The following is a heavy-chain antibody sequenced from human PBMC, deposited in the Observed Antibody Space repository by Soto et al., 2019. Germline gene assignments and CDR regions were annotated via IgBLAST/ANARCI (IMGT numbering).Heavy chain of an antibody. CDR2: ISAHNGNT. D-gene: IGHD1-1*01. Sequence: QVHLVQSGAEVKKPGASVKVTCKGSGYAFTTYGITWVRQAPGQGLEWMGWISAHNGNTNYAQKLQGRATVTRDTSTSTAYMELRSLISDDTAVYYWARVRYGDYWGQGALVTVSS. CDR3: ARVRYGDY. CDR1: GYAFTTYG. V-gene: IGHV1-18*01. J-gene: IGHJ4*02.